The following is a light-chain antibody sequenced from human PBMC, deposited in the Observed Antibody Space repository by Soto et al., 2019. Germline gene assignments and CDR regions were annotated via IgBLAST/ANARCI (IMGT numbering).Light chain of an antibody. CDR1: SRDVGGYNY. V-gene: IGLV2-14*01. CDR2: EVS. J-gene: IGLJ2*01. Sequence: QSALTQPASVSGSPGQSITISCTGTSRDVGGYNYVSWYQQHTGKAPKLMIYEVSNRPSGVSNRFSGSKSGNTASLTIAGLQAEDEADYYGSSYTSRCPLVVFCGGTKLTVL. CDR3: SSYTSRCPLVV.